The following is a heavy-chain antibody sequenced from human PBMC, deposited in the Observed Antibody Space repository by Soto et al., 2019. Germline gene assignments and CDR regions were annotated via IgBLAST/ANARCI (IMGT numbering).Heavy chain of an antibody. CDR2: ISESGGST. J-gene: IGHJ3*02. V-gene: IGHV3-23*01. CDR1: GFTFSTYA. CDR3: AKNDAFDI. Sequence: EVQLLESGGGLVQPGGSLRLSCAASGFTFSTYAMTWVRQAPGKGLEWVSSISESGGSTYYADSVKGRFTISRDNSKNPLYLQMNSLRAEDTAAYYCAKNDAFDIWGQGTMVTVSS.